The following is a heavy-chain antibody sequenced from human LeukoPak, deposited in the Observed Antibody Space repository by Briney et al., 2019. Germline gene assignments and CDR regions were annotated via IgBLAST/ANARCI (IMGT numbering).Heavy chain of an antibody. V-gene: IGHV3-53*04. D-gene: IGHD5-24*01. Sequence: GGSLRLSCAASGFTVSSNYMSWVRQPPGKGLEWVSVIYSGGSTYYADSVKGRFTISRHNSKNTLYLQMNSLRAEDTAVYYCARARDGYIEYYFDYWGQGTLVTVSS. CDR2: IYSGGST. CDR1: GFTVSSNY. J-gene: IGHJ4*02. CDR3: ARARDGYIEYYFDY.